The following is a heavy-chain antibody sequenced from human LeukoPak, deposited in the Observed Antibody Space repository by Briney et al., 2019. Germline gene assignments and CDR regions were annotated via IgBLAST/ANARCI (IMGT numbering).Heavy chain of an antibody. V-gene: IGHV3-23*01. Sequence: GGSLRLSCAASGFTFSSSAMSWARQAPGKGLEWVSGISDSDGSTYYADSVKGRFTISRDNSKNTLYLQMNSLRAEDTAVYYCAKDTPQWIGPQIDYWGQGTLVTVSS. CDR2: ISDSDGST. D-gene: IGHD5-12*01. CDR1: GFTFSSSA. J-gene: IGHJ4*02. CDR3: AKDTPQWIGPQIDY.